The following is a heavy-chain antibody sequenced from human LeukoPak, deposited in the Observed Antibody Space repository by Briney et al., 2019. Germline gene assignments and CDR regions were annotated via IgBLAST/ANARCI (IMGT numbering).Heavy chain of an antibody. CDR1: GYTFTGYY. D-gene: IGHD3-22*01. J-gene: IGHJ4*02. V-gene: IGHV1-2*02. CDR2: INPDSGGS. Sequence: ASVKVSCKTSGYTFTGYYINWVRQAPGHGLEWLGWINPDSGGSSYALNFRGRVTMTRDKSITTAYMDLSSLRSDDTAVYYCARGWYNSLSSGFDYWGQGTLVTVSS. CDR3: ARGWYNSLSSGFDY.